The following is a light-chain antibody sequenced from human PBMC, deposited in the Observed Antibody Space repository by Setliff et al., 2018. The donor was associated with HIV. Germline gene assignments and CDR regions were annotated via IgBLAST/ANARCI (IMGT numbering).Light chain of an antibody. V-gene: IGLV3-21*04. CDR2: YDN. J-gene: IGLJ1*01. CDR3: QVWDTGSDPPCV. Sequence: SYELTQPPSVSVAPGKTARITCGGHNIGSKSVHWYQRKPGQAPVVVIYYDNDRPSGIPERFSGSISGNTATLTISRVEAGDEADYFCQVWDTGSDPPCVFAAGTKVTVL. CDR1: NIGSKS.